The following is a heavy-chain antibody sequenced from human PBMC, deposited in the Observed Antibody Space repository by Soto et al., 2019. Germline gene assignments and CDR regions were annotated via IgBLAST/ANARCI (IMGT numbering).Heavy chain of an antibody. V-gene: IGHV1-69*13. CDR2: IIPIFGTA. CDR3: KRGMVSELGMDV. CDR1: GGTFSSYA. J-gene: IGHJ6*02. Sequence: SVKVSCKASGGTFSSYAISWVRQAPGQGLEWMGGIIPIFGTANYAQKFQGRVTITADEYTSTAYMALSSLRSEEPGVYYCKRGMVSELGMDVWGQGTTVTVSS. D-gene: IGHD2-8*01.